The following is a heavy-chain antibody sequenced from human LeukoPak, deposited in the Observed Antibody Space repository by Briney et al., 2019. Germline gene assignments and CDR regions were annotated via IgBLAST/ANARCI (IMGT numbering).Heavy chain of an antibody. V-gene: IGHV4-59*01. CDR3: ARGFDAQWLLGSLYYYYYMDV. Sequence: SSETLSLTCTVSGGSISSYYWSWIRQPPGKGLEWIGYIYYSGSTNYNPSLKSRVTISVDTSKNQFSLKLSSVTAADTAVYYCARGFDAQWLLGSLYYYYYMDVWGKGTTVTISS. J-gene: IGHJ6*03. CDR1: GGSISSYY. CDR2: IYYSGST. D-gene: IGHD3-22*01.